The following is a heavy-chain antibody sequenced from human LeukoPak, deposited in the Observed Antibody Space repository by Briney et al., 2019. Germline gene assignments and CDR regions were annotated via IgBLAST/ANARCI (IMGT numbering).Heavy chain of an antibody. CDR1: GGTFSSYA. V-gene: IGHV1-69*04. CDR3: ARGGSYYKNSYFDP. CDR2: IIPILGIA. J-gene: IGHJ5*02. D-gene: IGHD3-10*01. Sequence: GSSVKVSCKASGGTFSSYAISWVRQAPGQGLEWMGRIIPILGIANYAQKFQGRVTITADKSTSTAYMELSSLRSEDTAVYYCARGGSYYKNSYFDPWGQGTLVTVSS.